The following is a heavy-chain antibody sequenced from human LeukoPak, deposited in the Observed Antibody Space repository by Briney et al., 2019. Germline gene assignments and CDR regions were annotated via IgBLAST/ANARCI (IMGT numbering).Heavy chain of an antibody. J-gene: IGHJ6*02. D-gene: IGHD4-17*01. Sequence: GGSLRLSCAASGFTFSSYGMHWVHQAPGKGLEWVAVISYDGSNKYYADSVKGRFTISRDNSKNTLYLQMNSLRAEDTAVYYCAKYSVTTGMIYYYYGMDVWGQGTTVTVSS. CDR1: GFTFSSYG. V-gene: IGHV3-30*18. CDR3: AKYSVTTGMIYYYYGMDV. CDR2: ISYDGSNK.